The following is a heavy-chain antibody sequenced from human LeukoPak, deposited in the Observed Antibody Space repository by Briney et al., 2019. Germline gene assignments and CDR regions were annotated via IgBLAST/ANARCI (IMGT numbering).Heavy chain of an antibody. CDR3: ARGAGYNYPYYFDY. D-gene: IGHD5-24*01. CDR1: GFTVSSNY. Sequence: QSGGSLRLSCAASGFTVSSNYMNWVRQAPGKGLEWVSVIYGGGNIYYADSVKGRLTISRDNSKNTLYLQMNSLRAEDTAVYYCARGAGYNYPYYFDYWGQGTLVTVSS. V-gene: IGHV3-53*01. J-gene: IGHJ4*02. CDR2: IYGGGNI.